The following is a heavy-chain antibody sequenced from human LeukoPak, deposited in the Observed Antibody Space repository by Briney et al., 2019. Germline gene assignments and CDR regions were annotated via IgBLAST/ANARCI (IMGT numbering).Heavy chain of an antibody. D-gene: IGHD6-6*01. CDR2: TYYRSNWNS. V-gene: IGHV6-1*01. J-gene: IGHJ5*02. CDR1: GDSVSSNSAS. CDR3: ARDPDSSYEWGPFDP. Sequence: SQTLSLTCALYGDSVSSNSASWNWLRQSPTRGLEWLGRTYYRSNWNSDYAISVKSRITINPDTSVNQFSLHLKSVTPADTAVYYCARDPDSSYEWGPFDPWGQGTLVTVSS.